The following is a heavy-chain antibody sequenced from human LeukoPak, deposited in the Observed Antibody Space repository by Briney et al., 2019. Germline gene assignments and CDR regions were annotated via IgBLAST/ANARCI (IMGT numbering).Heavy chain of an antibody. D-gene: IGHD1-1*01. J-gene: IGHJ4*02. CDR2: INWNSGNI. CDR3: AKGSSAWNEVFHFDY. CDR1: GFTVSSNY. Sequence: PGGSLRLSCAASGFTVSSNYMSWVRQAPGKGLEWVSAINWNSGNIGYADSVKGRFTISRDNAKNSLYLQMNSLRAEDMALYYCAKGSSAWNEVFHFDYWGQGTLVTVSS. V-gene: IGHV3-9*03.